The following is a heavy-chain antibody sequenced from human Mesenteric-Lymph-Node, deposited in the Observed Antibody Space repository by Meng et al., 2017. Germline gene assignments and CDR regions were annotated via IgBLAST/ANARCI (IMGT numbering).Heavy chain of an antibody. CDR1: GGSLTGYY. Sequence: QVRRQQWGAGVLKPSETLPLNCAVYGGSLTGYYWSWIRQPPGKGLEWIGEVSHGGGTNYNPSLKSRVTVSADTSKNQFFLNLRSVTAADTAVYYCARGGSTPMVLKYWGQGNLVTVSS. CDR3: ARGGSTPMVLKY. V-gene: IGHV4-34*01. J-gene: IGHJ4*02. CDR2: VSHGGGT. D-gene: IGHD3-10*01.